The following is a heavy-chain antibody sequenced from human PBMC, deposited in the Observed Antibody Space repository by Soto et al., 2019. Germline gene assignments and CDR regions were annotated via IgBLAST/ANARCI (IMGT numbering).Heavy chain of an antibody. CDR3: TSDKMAYYYDSSGYSDYWYFDL. CDR2: IRSKANSYAT. V-gene: IGHV3-73*01. CDR1: GFTFSGSA. Sequence: LRLSCAASGFTFSGSAMHWVRQASGKGLEWVGRIRSKANSYATAYAASVKGRFTISRDDSKNTAYLQMNSLKTEDTAVYYCTSDKMAYYYDSSGYSDYWYFDLWGRGTLVTVSS. D-gene: IGHD3-22*01. J-gene: IGHJ2*01.